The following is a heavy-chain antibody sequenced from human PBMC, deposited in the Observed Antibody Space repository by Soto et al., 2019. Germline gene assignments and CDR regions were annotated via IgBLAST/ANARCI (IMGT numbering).Heavy chain of an antibody. D-gene: IGHD5-18*01. CDR3: AGTLYSYGHYYFDY. CDR1: GGTFSSYA. Sequence: QVQLVQSGAEVKKPGSSVKVSCKASGGTFSSYAISWVRQAPGQGLEWMGGIIPIFGTANYAQKFQGRVTITADESTSTAYMERSSLRSEDTAVYYCAGTLYSYGHYYFDYWGQGTLVTVSS. CDR2: IIPIFGTA. V-gene: IGHV1-69*12. J-gene: IGHJ4*02.